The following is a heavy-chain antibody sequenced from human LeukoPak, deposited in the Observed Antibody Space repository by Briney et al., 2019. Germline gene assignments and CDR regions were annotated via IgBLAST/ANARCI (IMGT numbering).Heavy chain of an antibody. CDR1: GGSISSYY. CDR3: ARLPDYYSRHGAPG. V-gene: IGHV4-34*01. CDR2: INHYGST. D-gene: IGHD3-10*01. J-gene: IGHJ4*02. Sequence: SETLSLTCTFSGGSISSYYWSWIRQPPGKGLEWIGEINHYGSTNYNPSLKSRITISVDTSKNQFSLKLSSVTAADTAVYYCARLPDYYSRHGAPGWGQGTLVTVSS.